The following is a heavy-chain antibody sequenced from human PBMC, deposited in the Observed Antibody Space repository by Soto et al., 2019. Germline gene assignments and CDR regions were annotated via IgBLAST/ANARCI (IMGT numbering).Heavy chain of an antibody. Sequence: SQTLSLTCVGSGDTVSSNSVAWNWGRQSPSRGLEWLGRTYYRSRWYSDYAVSVRSRIDINADTSKNQVSLQLNSVTPEDTAVYYCARSEEDSDYYYYGMGVWGQGTTVTVSS. CDR2: TYYRSRWYS. CDR3: ARSEEDSDYYYYGMGV. J-gene: IGHJ6*02. V-gene: IGHV6-1*01. CDR1: GDTVSSNSVA. D-gene: IGHD2-15*01.